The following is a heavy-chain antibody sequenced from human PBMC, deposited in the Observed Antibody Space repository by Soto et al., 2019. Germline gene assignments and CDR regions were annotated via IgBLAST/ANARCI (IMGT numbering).Heavy chain of an antibody. CDR1: GGSISSSSYY. CDR3: ARLRAAHYYYMAV. Sequence: QLQLQESGPGLVKPSETLSLTCTVSGGSISSSSYYWGWIRQPPGKGLEWIGSIYYSGSTYYNPSLKSGATIAEDPSKNHSPRKRGSVPAADPVVYYCARLRAAHYYYMAVGGKGTTVTASS. V-gene: IGHV4-39*01. J-gene: IGHJ6*03. CDR2: IYYSGST.